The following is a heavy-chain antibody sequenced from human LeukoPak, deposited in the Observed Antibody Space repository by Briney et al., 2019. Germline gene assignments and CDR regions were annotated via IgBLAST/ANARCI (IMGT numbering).Heavy chain of an antibody. Sequence: GGSLRLSCADSGFTLSIYWLSWVRQAPGKGLEWVANINQDGREKYNMDTVKSRVTLSRDNAKNSLNLQMNSLRAEDTAVYYCARDSPGYSSICCFDYWGQGTLVTVSS. CDR3: ARDSPGYSSICCFDY. CDR2: INQDGREK. CDR1: GFTLSIYW. V-gene: IGHV3-7*03. J-gene: IGHJ4*02. D-gene: IGHD6-13*01.